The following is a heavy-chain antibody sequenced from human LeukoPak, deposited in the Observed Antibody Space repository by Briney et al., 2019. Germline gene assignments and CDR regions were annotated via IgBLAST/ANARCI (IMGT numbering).Heavy chain of an antibody. CDR3: ARDLGSEDDY. Sequence: GGSLRLSCVASGFTFGKYWMSWVRQAPGKGLEWVSIIYSGGSTYSTDSVKGRFTISRDNSKNTLYLQMNSLRAEDTAVYYCARDLGSEDDYWGQGTLVTVSS. CDR2: IYSGGST. J-gene: IGHJ4*02. D-gene: IGHD3-10*01. CDR1: GFTFGKYW. V-gene: IGHV3-23*03.